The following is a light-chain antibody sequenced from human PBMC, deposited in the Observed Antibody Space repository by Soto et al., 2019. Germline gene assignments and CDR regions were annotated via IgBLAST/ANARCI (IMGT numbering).Light chain of an antibody. CDR2: KAS. Sequence: DIQMTQSPSTLSASVGDRVTFGCRASQSIVDWLAWYQQKPGKAPKLLIYKASNLESGVPSRFGGSGSGSEFTLTISNLQPDDFATYYCQQYKDNPWTFGQGTKVEFK. J-gene: IGKJ1*01. CDR1: QSIVDW. CDR3: QQYKDNPWT. V-gene: IGKV1-5*03.